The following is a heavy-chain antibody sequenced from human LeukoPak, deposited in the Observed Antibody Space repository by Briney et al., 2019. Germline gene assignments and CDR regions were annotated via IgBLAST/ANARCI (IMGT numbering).Heavy chain of an antibody. CDR1: GGSLSSSRYY. J-gene: IGHJ5*02. CDR3: ARDPWQQLVPDWFDP. Sequence: PSETLSLTCTVSGGSLSSSRYYWGWIRHPPGKGLEWIGSIYYSGSTYYNPSLKSRVTISVDTSKNQFSLKLSSVTAADTAVYYCARDPWQQLVPDWFDPWGQGTLVTVSS. CDR2: IYYSGST. D-gene: IGHD6-13*01. V-gene: IGHV4-39*07.